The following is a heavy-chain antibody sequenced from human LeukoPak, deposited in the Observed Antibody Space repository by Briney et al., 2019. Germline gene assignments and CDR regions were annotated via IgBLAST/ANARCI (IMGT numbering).Heavy chain of an antibody. D-gene: IGHD3-3*01. Sequence: GGSLRLSCAASGFTFSSYWMHWVRQAPGKGLVRVSRINSDGSSTSYADSVKGRFTISRDNAKNTLYLQMNSLRAEDTAVYYCARVYDFWSGYPQSYYYYGMDVWGQGTTVTVSS. CDR3: ARVYDFWSGYPQSYYYYGMDV. CDR1: GFTFSSYW. V-gene: IGHV3-74*01. J-gene: IGHJ6*02. CDR2: INSDGSST.